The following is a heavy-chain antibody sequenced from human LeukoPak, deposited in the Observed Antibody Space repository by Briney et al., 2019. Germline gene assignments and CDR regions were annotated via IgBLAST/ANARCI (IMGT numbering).Heavy chain of an antibody. J-gene: IGHJ3*02. D-gene: IGHD6-13*01. CDR3: ARGSSSDAFDI. CDR2: ISSSSSYI. V-gene: IGHV3-21*01. CDR1: GFTFSSYS. Sequence: GGSLRLSCAAPGFTFSSYSMNWVRQAPGKGLEWVSSISSSSSYIYYADSVKGRFTISRDNAKNSLYLQMNSLRAEDTAVYYCARGSSSDAFDIWGQGTMVTVSS.